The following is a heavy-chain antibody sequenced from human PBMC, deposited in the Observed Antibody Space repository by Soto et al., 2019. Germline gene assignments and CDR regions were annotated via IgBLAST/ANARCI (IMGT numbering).Heavy chain of an antibody. CDR2: FSGTGGYT. CDR1: GFTLSSYA. J-gene: IGHJ5*02. Sequence: AGGSLRLSCAASGFTLSSYAMSGVRQGPGKGLEWVSTFSGTGGYTYYADSVKGRFTISRDDSKNTLFLHMNSLRAADTAVYYCASGQRALITYGPFDPWGQGTMLTLSS. D-gene: IGHD3-10*01. V-gene: IGHV3-23*01. CDR3: ASGQRALITYGPFDP.